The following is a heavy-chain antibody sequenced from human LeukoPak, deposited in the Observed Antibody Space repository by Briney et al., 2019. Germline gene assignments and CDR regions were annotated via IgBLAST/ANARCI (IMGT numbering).Heavy chain of an antibody. CDR2: ISGSGGST. D-gene: IGHD3-22*01. J-gene: IGHJ4*02. CDR1: GFTFSSYA. Sequence: GGSLRLSCAASGFTFSSYAMSWVRQAPGKGLEWVSAISGSGGSTYYADSVKGRFTISRDNSKNTLYLQMNSLRVEDTAVYYCAKASGSRFTYYYDSSGYYVDYWGQGTLVTVSS. CDR3: AKASGSRFTYYYDSSGYYVDY. V-gene: IGHV3-23*01.